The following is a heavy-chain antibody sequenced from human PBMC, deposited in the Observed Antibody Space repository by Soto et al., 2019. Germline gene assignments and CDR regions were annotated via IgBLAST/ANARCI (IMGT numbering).Heavy chain of an antibody. V-gene: IGHV4-59*01. J-gene: IGHJ6*03. Sequence: QVQLQESGPGLVKPSETLSLTCTVSGGSISNYYWSWIRQPPGKGLEWIGYIYYSGSTNYNPSLYSRVTISVDTSKRQFSLKLSSVTAADTAVYYCARELNPATVTHYVYYYMDVWGKGTTVTVSS. CDR2: IYYSGST. CDR3: ARELNPATVTHYVYYYMDV. D-gene: IGHD4-17*01. CDR1: GGSISNYY.